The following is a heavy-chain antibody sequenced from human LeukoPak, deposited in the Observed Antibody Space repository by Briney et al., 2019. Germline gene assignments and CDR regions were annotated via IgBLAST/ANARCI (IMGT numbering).Heavy chain of an antibody. V-gene: IGHV4-39*02. CDR1: GGSISTSNYY. CDR2: IYYSGNT. CDR3: AREVVRFDY. Sequence: PSETLSLTCTVSGGSISTSNYYWGWIRQPPGKGLEWIGSIYYSGNTYYNASLKSRVTISVDTSKNQFSLKLISVTAADTAVYYCAREVVRFDYWGQGTLVTVSS. D-gene: IGHD6-6*01. J-gene: IGHJ4*02.